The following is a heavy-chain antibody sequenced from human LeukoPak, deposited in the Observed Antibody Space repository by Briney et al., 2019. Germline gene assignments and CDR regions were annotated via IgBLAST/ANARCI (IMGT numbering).Heavy chain of an antibody. V-gene: IGHV3-73*01. D-gene: IGHD3-22*01. Sequence: GGSLRLSCAASGFTFSGSTMHWVRQASGKGLEWVGRIRSKANSYATAYAASVKGRSTISREDSKNTAYLQMNSLKTEDTAVYYCSRGQYFFDSSPSPDWGQGTLVTVSS. CDR2: IRSKANSYAT. CDR1: GFTFSGST. J-gene: IGHJ4*02. CDR3: SRGQYFFDSSPSPD.